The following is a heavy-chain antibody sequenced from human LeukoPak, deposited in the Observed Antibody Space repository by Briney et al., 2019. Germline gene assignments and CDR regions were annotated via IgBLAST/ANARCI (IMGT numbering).Heavy chain of an antibody. CDR3: ARDPRGYCSSTSCRKDYYYYYGMDV. Sequence: GGSLRLSCAASGFTVSSNYMSWVRQAPGKGLEWVSVTYSGGSTYYADSVKGRFTISRDNSKNTLYLQMNSLRAEDTAVYYCARDPRGYCSSTSCRKDYYYYYGMDVWGQGTTVTVSS. J-gene: IGHJ6*02. CDR1: GFTVSSNY. CDR2: TYSGGST. V-gene: IGHV3-53*01. D-gene: IGHD2-2*01.